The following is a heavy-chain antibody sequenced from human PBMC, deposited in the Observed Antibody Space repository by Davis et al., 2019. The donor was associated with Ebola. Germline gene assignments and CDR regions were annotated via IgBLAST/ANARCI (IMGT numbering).Heavy chain of an antibody. CDR1: GFTFSTFV. V-gene: IGHV3-30*03. D-gene: IGHD5-18*01. J-gene: IGHJ4*02. CDR3: ARVRNGYGYHGLFDF. CDR2: ISSDGDTT. Sequence: PGGSLRLSCAASGFTFSTFVMHWVRQTPDKGLEWVAVISSDGDTTYYEDPVKGRFTVSRDNSNNIVYLEMNSLSSGDTAVYYCARVRNGYGYHGLFDFWGQGALVTVS.